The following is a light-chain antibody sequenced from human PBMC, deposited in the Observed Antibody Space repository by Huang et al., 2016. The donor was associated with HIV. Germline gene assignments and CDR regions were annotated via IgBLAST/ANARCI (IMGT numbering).Light chain of an antibody. J-gene: IGKJ1*01. V-gene: IGKV3-15*01. CDR2: GAS. Sequence: VMTQSPATLPVSPGERATLSCRARQSVNNNFAWYQKKPGQAPRLVIYGASTRATDIPARFSGSGSGTNFTLTINSLQSEDFAVYFCHQYNEWPRTFGQGTKVEVK. CDR1: QSVNNN. CDR3: HQYNEWPRT.